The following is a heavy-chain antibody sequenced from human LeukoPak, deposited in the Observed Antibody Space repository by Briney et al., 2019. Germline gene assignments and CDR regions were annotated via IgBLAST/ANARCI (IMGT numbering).Heavy chain of an antibody. CDR1: GFTFSSYS. CDR2: ISSSSSTI. CDR3: ASLRGNAYEDFDY. J-gene: IGHJ4*02. Sequence: PGGSLRLSCAASGFTFSSYSMNWVRQAPGKGLEWVSYISSSSSTIYYADSVKGRFTISRDNAKNSLYLQMNSLRAEDTAVYYCASLRGNAYEDFDYWGQGTLVTVSS. V-gene: IGHV3-48*01. D-gene: IGHD2-8*01.